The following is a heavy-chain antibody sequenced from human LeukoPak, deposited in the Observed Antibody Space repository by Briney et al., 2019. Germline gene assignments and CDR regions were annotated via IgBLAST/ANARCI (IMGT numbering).Heavy chain of an antibody. D-gene: IGHD3-10*01. Sequence: PGRSLRLSCAASGFTFDDYAMHWVRQAPGKGLEWVSGISWNSGSIGYADSVKGRFTISRDNAKNSLYLQMNSLRAEDTAVYYCARVGSDYYYGMDVWGQGTTVTVSS. J-gene: IGHJ6*02. CDR1: GFTFDDYA. V-gene: IGHV3-9*01. CDR3: ARVGSDYYYGMDV. CDR2: ISWNSGSI.